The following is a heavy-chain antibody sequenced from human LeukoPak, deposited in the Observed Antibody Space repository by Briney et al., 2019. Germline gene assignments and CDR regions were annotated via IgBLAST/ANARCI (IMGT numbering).Heavy chain of an antibody. CDR1: GYSFTDYY. CDR3: ARADFVDAGPYGIGP. D-gene: IGHD3-3*01. J-gene: IGHJ5*02. Sequence: ASVTVSCKTSGYSFTDYYIHWVRPAPTQGVEWVGWVNTKIGRTHSPLKFQGRVTMTRDPYITTVYMYMAWLTADDTAIYFCARADFVDAGPYGIGPWGQGTLVTVSS. V-gene: IGHV1-2*02. CDR2: VNTKIGRT.